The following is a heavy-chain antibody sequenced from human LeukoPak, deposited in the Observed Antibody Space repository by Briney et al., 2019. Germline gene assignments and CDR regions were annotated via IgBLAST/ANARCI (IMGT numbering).Heavy chain of an antibody. CDR2: IYYSGST. CDR3: ARGWRNRGIAQRMDV. J-gene: IGHJ6*03. CDR1: GGSISSSSYY. V-gene: IGHV4-39*07. Sequence: SETLSLTCTVSGGSISSSSYYWGWIRQPPGKGLEWIGSIYYSGSTYYNPSLKSRVTISVDTSKNQFSLKLSSVTAADTAVYYCARGWRNRGIAQRMDVWGKGTTVTVSS. D-gene: IGHD6-13*01.